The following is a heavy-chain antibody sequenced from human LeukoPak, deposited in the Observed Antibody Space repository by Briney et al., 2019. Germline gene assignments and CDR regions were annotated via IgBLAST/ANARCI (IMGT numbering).Heavy chain of an antibody. CDR2: IYYSGST. CDR1: GGSISSISYY. Sequence: SETLSLTCTVSGGSISSISYYWGWVRQPPGKGLEWIGHIYYSGSTFYNPSLKSRVTISVDTSKNQFSLKLRSVTAADTAMFYCARLYGNFQNYYDYWGQGTLVAVSS. D-gene: IGHD1-7*01. V-gene: IGHV4-39*07. CDR3: ARLYGNFQNYYDY. J-gene: IGHJ4*02.